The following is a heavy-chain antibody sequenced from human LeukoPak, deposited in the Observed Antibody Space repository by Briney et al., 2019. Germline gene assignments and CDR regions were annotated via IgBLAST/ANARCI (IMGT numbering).Heavy chain of an antibody. V-gene: IGHV4-59*01. CDR2: IYYSGST. D-gene: IGHD5-18*01. Sequence: ETLSLTCTVSGGSISSYYWSWIRQPPGKGLEWIGYIYYSGSTNYNPSLKSRVTISVDTSKNQFSLKLSSVTAADTAVYYCARAARGFRTDYWGQGTLVTVSS. J-gene: IGHJ4*02. CDR1: GGSISSYY. CDR3: ARAARGFRTDY.